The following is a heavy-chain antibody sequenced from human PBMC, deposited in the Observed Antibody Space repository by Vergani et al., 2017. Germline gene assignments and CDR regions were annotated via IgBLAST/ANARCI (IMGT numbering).Heavy chain of an antibody. Sequence: VQLVESGGGVVQPGGSLRLSCAASGFTFDDYAMHWVRQAPGKGLEWVALISWDGGSTYYADSVKGRFTISRDNSKNSLYLQMNSLRAEDTALYYCAKDSSSWYVGSNYYYYGMDVWGQGTTVTVSS. CDR1: GFTFDDYA. CDR3: AKDSSSWYVGSNYYYYGMDV. J-gene: IGHJ6*02. D-gene: IGHD6-13*01. V-gene: IGHV3-43D*04. CDR2: ISWDGGST.